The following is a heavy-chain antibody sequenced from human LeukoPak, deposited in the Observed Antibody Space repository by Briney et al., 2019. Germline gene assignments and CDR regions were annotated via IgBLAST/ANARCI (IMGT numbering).Heavy chain of an antibody. CDR2: IKSKGDGGTT. J-gene: IGHJ5*02. CDR3: VWVRGFNYALDP. D-gene: IGHD5-18*01. Sequence: GGSLRLSCAASGLTFRNAWMNWVRQAPGKGLEWVGHIKSKGDGGTTEYAAPVKGRFTISRDDSKKTLFLQMNSLKTEDTAVYYCVWVRGFNYALDPWSQGTLVTVSS. V-gene: IGHV3-15*01. CDR1: GLTFRNAW.